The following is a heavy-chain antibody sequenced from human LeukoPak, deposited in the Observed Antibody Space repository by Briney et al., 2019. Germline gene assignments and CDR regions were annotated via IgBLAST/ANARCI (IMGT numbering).Heavy chain of an antibody. Sequence: TGGSLRLSCVASGFTFSSYAMSWVRQAPGKGLEWVSAISGSGGSTYYADSVKGRFTISRDNSKNTLYLQMNSLRAEDTAVYYCAKDPARYFDWLLQAEYFQHWGQGTLVTVSS. V-gene: IGHV3-23*01. J-gene: IGHJ1*01. CDR3: AKDPARYFDWLLQAEYFQH. CDR1: GFTFSSYA. CDR2: ISGSGGST. D-gene: IGHD3-9*01.